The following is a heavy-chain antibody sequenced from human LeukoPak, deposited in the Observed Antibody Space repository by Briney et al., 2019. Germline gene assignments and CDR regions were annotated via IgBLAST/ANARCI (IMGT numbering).Heavy chain of an antibody. D-gene: IGHD5-24*01. CDR2: ISYLGTNE. J-gene: IGHJ6*02. CDR1: GFTFSTYA. V-gene: IGHV3-30-3*01. Sequence: GGSLRLSCAASGFTFSTYAMHWVRQAPGKGLKWVAVISYLGTNEYYADSVKGRFTISRDNSKNTLYLQMDSLRADDTGVYYCARVVEERLQLDVWGQGTTVTVS. CDR3: ARVVEERLQLDV.